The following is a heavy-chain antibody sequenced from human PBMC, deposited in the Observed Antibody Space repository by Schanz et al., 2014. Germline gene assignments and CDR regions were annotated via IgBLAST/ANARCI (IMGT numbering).Heavy chain of an antibody. V-gene: IGHV3-30*03. D-gene: IGHD4-17*01. CDR1: GFTFSGYG. Sequence: QVQLVESGGGVVQPGRSLRLSCAASGFTFSGYGMHWVRQAPGKGLEWVAVISYDGSNKYYADSVKGRFTISRDNAKNALYLQMNSLRAEDTAVYYCVRDTDYHFDYWGQGTLVTVSS. J-gene: IGHJ4*02. CDR3: VRDTDYHFDY. CDR2: ISYDGSNK.